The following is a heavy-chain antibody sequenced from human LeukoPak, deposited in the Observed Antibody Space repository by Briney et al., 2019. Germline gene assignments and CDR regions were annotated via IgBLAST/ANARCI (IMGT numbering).Heavy chain of an antibody. D-gene: IGHD4-17*01. CDR3: ARTPGTPTDYGDTYYYYYMDV. V-gene: IGHV1-69*13. J-gene: IGHJ6*03. Sequence: SVKVSCKASGGTFSSYAISWVRQAPGQGLEWMGGIIPIFVTANYAQKFQGRVTITADESTSTAYMELSSLRSEDTAVYYCARTPGTPTDYGDTYYYYYMDVWGKGTTVTISS. CDR1: GGTFSSYA. CDR2: IIPIFVTA.